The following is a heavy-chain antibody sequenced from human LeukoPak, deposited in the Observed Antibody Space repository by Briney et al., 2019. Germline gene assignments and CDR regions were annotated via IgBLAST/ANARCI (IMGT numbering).Heavy chain of an antibody. D-gene: IGHD1-26*01. CDR3: ARRKVGPTNYYYGVDV. CDR1: GFTFSSYS. J-gene: IGHJ6*02. CDR2: VSASGLST. Sequence: GTSLRLSCAASGFTFSSYSMSWVRQSPGKGLEWVSSVSASGLSTYYADSVKGRFTISRDNSKNTLYLQMNSLTADDTALYYCARRKVGPTNYYYGVDVWGQGTTVTVSS. V-gene: IGHV3-23*01.